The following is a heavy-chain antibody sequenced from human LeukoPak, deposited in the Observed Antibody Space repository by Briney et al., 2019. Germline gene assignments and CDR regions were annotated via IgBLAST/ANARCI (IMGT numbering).Heavy chain of an antibody. Sequence: GESLQISCKASGYSFTSYWIGWVRQLPGKGLEWMGIIYPYDSDTRYSPSFQGQVTISADKSISTAYLQWSNLKASDTAMYYCARHIGYSAWNPDYWGQGTLVTVSS. CDR3: ARHIGYSAWNPDY. J-gene: IGHJ4*02. CDR2: IYPYDSDT. CDR1: GYSFTSYW. D-gene: IGHD5-12*01. V-gene: IGHV5-51*01.